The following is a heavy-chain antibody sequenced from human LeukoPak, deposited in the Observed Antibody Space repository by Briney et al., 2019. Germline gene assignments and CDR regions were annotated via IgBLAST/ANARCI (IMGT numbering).Heavy chain of an antibody. J-gene: IGHJ4*02. CDR1: GFTFSSYS. D-gene: IGHD3-9*01. CDR3: ARVERYFDWLMDY. CDR2: ISSSSSYI. V-gene: IGHV3-21*01. Sequence: GGSLRLSCAASGFTFSSYSMNWVRQAPGKGLEWVSSISSSSSYIYYADSVEGRFTISRDNAKNSLYLQMNSLRAEDTAVYYCARVERYFDWLMDYWGQGTLVTVSS.